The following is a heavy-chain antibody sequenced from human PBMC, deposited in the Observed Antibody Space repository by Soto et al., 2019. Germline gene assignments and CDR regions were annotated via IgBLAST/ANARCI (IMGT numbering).Heavy chain of an antibody. CDR1: GFTFSSYG. CDR3: AKDPWTGYRSGWMFDY. D-gene: IGHD6-19*01. Sequence: GGSLRLSCAASGFTFSSYGMHWVRQAPGKGPEWVAVISYDGSNKYYADSVKGRFTISRDNSKNTLYLQMNSLRAEDTAVYYCAKDPWTGYRSGWMFDYWGQGTLVTVSS. CDR2: ISYDGSNK. J-gene: IGHJ4*02. V-gene: IGHV3-30*18.